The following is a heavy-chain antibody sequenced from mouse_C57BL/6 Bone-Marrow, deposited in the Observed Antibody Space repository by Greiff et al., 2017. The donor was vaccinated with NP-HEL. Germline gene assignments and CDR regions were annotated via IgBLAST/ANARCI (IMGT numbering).Heavy chain of an antibody. Sequence: VKLVESGAELARPGASVKMSCKASGYTFTSYTMHWVKQRPGQGLEWIGYINPSSGYTKYNQKFKDKATLTADKSSSTAYMQLSSLTSEDSAVYYCAIYDVGDYWGQGTTLTVSS. D-gene: IGHD2-12*01. J-gene: IGHJ2*01. CDR2: INPSSGYT. CDR3: AIYDVGDY. CDR1: GYTFTSYT. V-gene: IGHV1-4*01.